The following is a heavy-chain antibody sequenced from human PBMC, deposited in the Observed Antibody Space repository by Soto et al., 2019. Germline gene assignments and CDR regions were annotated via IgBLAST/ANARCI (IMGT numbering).Heavy chain of an antibody. D-gene: IGHD2-8*02. CDR2: IYYSGIT. V-gene: IGHV4-59*01. J-gene: IGHJ4*02. CDR3: ARGGGVYYFDY. Sequence: ASENPSPTCTVSCGSISSYYLSWGRQPPGKGLEWIGYIYYSGITDYNPSLKSRVTISVDTSKSQFSLKLSSVTAADTAVYYCARGGGVYYFDYWGQGTLVTVSS. CDR1: CGSISSYY.